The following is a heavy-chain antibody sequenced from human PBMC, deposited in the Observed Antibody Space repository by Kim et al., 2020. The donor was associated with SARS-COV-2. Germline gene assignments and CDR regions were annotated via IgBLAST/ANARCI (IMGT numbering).Heavy chain of an antibody. J-gene: IGHJ4*02. Sequence: GGSLRLSCAASGFTFSSYAMSWVRQAPGKGLEWVSAISGSGGSTYYADSVKGRFTISRDNSKNTLYLQMNSLRAEDTAVYYCAKDRYYYDSSGALDYWGQGTLVTVSS. CDR2: ISGSGGST. V-gene: IGHV3-23*01. CDR1: GFTFSSYA. CDR3: AKDRYYYDSSGALDY. D-gene: IGHD3-22*01.